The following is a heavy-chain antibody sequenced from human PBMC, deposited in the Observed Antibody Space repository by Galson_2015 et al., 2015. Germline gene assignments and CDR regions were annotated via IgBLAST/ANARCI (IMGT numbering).Heavy chain of an antibody. V-gene: IGHV4-39*01. J-gene: IGHJ6*02. D-gene: IGHD2-15*01. CDR1: GGSISSSSYY. CDR3: ASHLLAWAAAGMDV. CDR2: IYYSGST. Sequence: SETLSLTCTVSGGSISSSSYYWGWIRQPPGKGLEWIGSIYYSGSTYYNPSLKSRVTISVDTSKNQFSLKLSSVTAADTAVYYCASHLLAWAAAGMDVWGQGTTVTVSS.